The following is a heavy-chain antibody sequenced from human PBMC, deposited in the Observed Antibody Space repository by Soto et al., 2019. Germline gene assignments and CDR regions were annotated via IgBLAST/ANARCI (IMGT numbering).Heavy chain of an antibody. CDR2: ISVSGSTT. CDR3: ARGITGTYRPKNWFDP. V-gene: IGHV3-23*01. Sequence: GGSLRLSCAASGFTFSSYAMSWVRQAPGKGLEWVSGISVSGSTTYYADSVKGRFTISRDNSKNTLYLQMSSLRAADTAVYYCARGITGTYRPKNWFDPWGQGTLVTVSS. D-gene: IGHD1-7*01. J-gene: IGHJ5*02. CDR1: GFTFSSYA.